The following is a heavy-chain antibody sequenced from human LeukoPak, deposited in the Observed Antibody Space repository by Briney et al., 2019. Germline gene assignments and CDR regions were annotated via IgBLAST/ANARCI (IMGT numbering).Heavy chain of an antibody. CDR3: AREYSGYAPGGY. J-gene: IGHJ4*02. CDR1: GYTFTGNH. D-gene: IGHD5-12*01. V-gene: IGHV1-2*02. Sequence: VASVKVSCKASGYTFTGNHMHWVRQVPGQGLEWMGWMNPNRGDTNYAQKFQGRVTMTRDTSINTAYMELNRLASDDTAVYYCAREYSGYAPGGYWGQGTLVTVSS. CDR2: MNPNRGDT.